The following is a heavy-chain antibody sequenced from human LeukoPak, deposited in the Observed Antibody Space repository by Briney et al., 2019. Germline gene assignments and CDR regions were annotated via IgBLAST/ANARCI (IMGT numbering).Heavy chain of an antibody. CDR1: GGSISNYY. J-gene: IGHJ4*02. CDR3: ARDIRLVGATLYFDY. D-gene: IGHD1-26*01. V-gene: IGHV4-59*01. CDR2: MHSSGST. Sequence: SETLSLTCTVSGGSISNYYWSWIRQPPGKGLEWIGCMHSSGSTTYNLSLKSRLTMSIDTSKNQLSLKMRSVTTADTAVYYCARDIRLVGATLYFDYWGQGTLVTVSS.